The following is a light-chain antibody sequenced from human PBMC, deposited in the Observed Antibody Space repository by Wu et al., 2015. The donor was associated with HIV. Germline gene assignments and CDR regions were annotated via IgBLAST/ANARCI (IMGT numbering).Light chain of an antibody. V-gene: IGKV3-11*01. CDR2: DTS. J-gene: IGKJ1*01. Sequence: EIVLTQSPDTLSASPGERATLSCRASQSVSRFLAWYQHKPGQAPRVLIYDTSNRAAGIPTRFSGSGFGTDFTPTISSLEPEDFAVYYCHQRTTWPRTFGQGTKVEVK. CDR1: QSVSRF. CDR3: HQRTTWPRT.